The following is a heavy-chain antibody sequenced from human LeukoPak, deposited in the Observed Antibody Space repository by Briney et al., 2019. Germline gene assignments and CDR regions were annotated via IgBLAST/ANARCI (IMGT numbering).Heavy chain of an antibody. D-gene: IGHD1-1*01. J-gene: IGHJ6*03. CDR2: VDHTGST. CDR1: DDSITMYY. CDR3: ARGRVSSSTWYSTYYYYFYMDV. Sequence: SETLSLTCSVSDDSITMYYWTWIWQPPGKGVEWIGYVDHTGSTNFNPSLNGRVSISRDTTNNLFSLRLRSVTAADTAVYFCARGRVSSSTWYSTYYYYFYMDVWGKGTTVTVSS. V-gene: IGHV4-59*01.